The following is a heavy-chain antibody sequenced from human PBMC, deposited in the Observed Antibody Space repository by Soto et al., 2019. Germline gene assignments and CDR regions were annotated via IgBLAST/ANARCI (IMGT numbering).Heavy chain of an antibody. CDR2: ISAYNGNT. Sequence: QVQLVQSGAEVKKPGASVKVSCKASGYSFTSYGISWVRQAPGQGLEWMGWISAYNGNTNYAQKFQARVTMTTDTSTKTAYMELRSLRSDDTAVYYCARETYHYDSGGYFGLDVWGQGTTVTVSS. V-gene: IGHV1-18*01. CDR3: ARETYHYDSGGYFGLDV. D-gene: IGHD3-22*01. CDR1: GYSFTSYG. J-gene: IGHJ6*02.